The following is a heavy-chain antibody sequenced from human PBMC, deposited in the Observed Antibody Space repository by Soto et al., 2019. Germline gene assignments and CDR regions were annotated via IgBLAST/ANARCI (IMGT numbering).Heavy chain of an antibody. J-gene: IGHJ6*02. CDR3: ARQDGGSRYYYYYYGMDV. CDR1: GYSFTSYW. D-gene: IGHD2-15*01. V-gene: IGHV5-51*01. Sequence: GESLKISCKGSGYSFTSYWIGWVRQMPGKGLEWMGIIYPGDSDTRYSPSFQGQVTISADKSISTAYLQWSSLKASDTAMYYCARQDGGSRYYYYYYGMDVWGQGTTVTVSS. CDR2: IYPGDSDT.